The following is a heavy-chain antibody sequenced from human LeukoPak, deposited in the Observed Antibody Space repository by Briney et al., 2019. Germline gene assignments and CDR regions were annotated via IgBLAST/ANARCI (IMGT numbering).Heavy chain of an antibody. CDR3: ARQRFSAGGFDY. CDR1: GYSFTTYW. CDR2: IYPRDSDT. D-gene: IGHD3-3*01. V-gene: IGHV5-51*01. Sequence: GESLKISCKGSGYSFTTYWIGWVRQRPGKGLEWMGIIYPRDSDTRYSPSFQGQVTISADKSIDTAYLQWSSLKASDTAMYYCARQRFSAGGFDYWGQGTLVTVSS. J-gene: IGHJ4*02.